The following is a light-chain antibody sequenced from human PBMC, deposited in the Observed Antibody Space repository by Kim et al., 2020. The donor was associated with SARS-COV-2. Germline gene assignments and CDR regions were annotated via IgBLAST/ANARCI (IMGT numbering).Light chain of an antibody. CDR2: LGS. CDR1: QSLLHGNGYYY. Sequence: EIVLTQSPLSLPVTPGEPASISCRSSQSLLHGNGYYYLEWYLQKPGQSPQLLIYLGSNRASGVPDRFSGSGSGTDFTLKISRVEAEDVGIYYCMQARQTLYTFGQGTKLEI. V-gene: IGKV2-28*01. CDR3: MQARQTLYT. J-gene: IGKJ2*01.